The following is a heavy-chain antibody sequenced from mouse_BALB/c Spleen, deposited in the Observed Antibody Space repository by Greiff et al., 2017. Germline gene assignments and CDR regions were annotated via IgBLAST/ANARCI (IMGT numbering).Heavy chain of an antibody. Sequence: QVQLQQSGAELMKPGASVKISCKATGYTFSSYWIEWVKQRPGHGLEWIGEILPGSGSTNYNEKFKGKATFTADTSSNTAYMQLSSLTSEDSAVYYCARPPTMITTMGAGYYYAMDYWGQGTSVTVSS. CDR1: GYTFSSYW. D-gene: IGHD2-4*01. CDR3: ARPPTMITTMGAGYYYAMDY. V-gene: IGHV1-9*01. J-gene: IGHJ4*01. CDR2: ILPGSGST.